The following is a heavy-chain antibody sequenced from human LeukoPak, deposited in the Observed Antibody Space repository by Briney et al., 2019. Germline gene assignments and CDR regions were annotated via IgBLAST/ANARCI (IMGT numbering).Heavy chain of an antibody. CDR2: ISRSSTYI. J-gene: IGHJ4*02. D-gene: IGHD1-1*01. CDR1: GLTFSSYN. V-gene: IGHV3-21*01. CDR3: ARLETTPYYFDY. Sequence: PGGSLRLSCAASGLTFSSYNTNWVRQAPGKGLEWVSSISRSSTYISYADSVKGRFTISRDNAKNSLYLQMNSLRAEDTAVYYCARLETTPYYFDYWGQGTLVTVSS.